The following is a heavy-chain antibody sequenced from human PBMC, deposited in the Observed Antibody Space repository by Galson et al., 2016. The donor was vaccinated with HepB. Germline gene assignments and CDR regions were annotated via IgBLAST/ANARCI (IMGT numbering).Heavy chain of an antibody. Sequence: QSGAEVKKSGESLKISCKVSGNIFVSSWIAWVRQMPGKGLQWMGMIFPADSDTKYGPSFQGQVTMSADWSSNTAYLQWRGLEASDTAIYYCARVYGDFGRLDLRGQGTLVTVSP. CDR3: ARVYGDFGRLDL. V-gene: IGHV5-51*01. CDR1: GNIFVSSW. CDR2: IFPADSDT. D-gene: IGHD4-17*01. J-gene: IGHJ4*02.